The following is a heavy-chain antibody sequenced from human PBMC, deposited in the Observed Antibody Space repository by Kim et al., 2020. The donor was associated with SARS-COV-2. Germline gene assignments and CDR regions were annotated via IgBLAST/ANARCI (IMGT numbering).Heavy chain of an antibody. V-gene: IGHV3-23*01. D-gene: IGHD6-13*01. CDR3: AKGFRRSSWFYFYGMDV. Sequence: GGSLRLSCAASGFTFSSYAMSWVRQAPGKGLEWVSAISGSGGSTYYADSVKGRFTISRDNSKNTLYLQMNSLRAEDTAVYYCAKGFRRSSWFYFYGMDVWGQVTTVTVSS. CDR1: GFTFSSYA. J-gene: IGHJ6*02. CDR2: ISGSGGST.